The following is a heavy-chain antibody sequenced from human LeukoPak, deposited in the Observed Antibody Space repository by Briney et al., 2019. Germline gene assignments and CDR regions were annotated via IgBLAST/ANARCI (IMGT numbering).Heavy chain of an antibody. V-gene: IGHV4-59*08. CDR3: ASCDSSGYCDY. CDR2: IYYSGST. J-gene: IGHJ4*02. Sequence: SETLSLTCTVSGGSISSYYWSWIRQPPGKGLEWIGYIYYSGSTNYNPSLKSRVTISVDTSKNQFSLKLSSVTAADTAVCYCASCDSSGYCDYWGQGTLVTVSS. D-gene: IGHD3-22*01. CDR1: GGSISSYY.